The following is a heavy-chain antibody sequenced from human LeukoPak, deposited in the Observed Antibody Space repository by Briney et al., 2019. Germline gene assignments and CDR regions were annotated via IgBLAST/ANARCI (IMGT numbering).Heavy chain of an antibody. Sequence: SETLSLTCAVYGGSFSGYYWSWIRQPPGKGLEWIGEINHSGSTNYNPSLKSRVTISVDTSKNQFSLKLSSVTAADTAVYYCARRKPDGYYYDSSGYYRGVWFDPWGQGTLVTVSS. CDR2: INHSGST. J-gene: IGHJ5*02. V-gene: IGHV4-34*01. CDR1: GGSFSGYY. D-gene: IGHD3-22*01. CDR3: ARRKPDGYYYDSSGYYRGVWFDP.